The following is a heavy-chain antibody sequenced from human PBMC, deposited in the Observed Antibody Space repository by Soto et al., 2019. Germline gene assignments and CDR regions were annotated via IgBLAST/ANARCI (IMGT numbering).Heavy chain of an antibody. CDR3: ASPQGWYSPRLGDWFDP. J-gene: IGHJ5*02. CDR1: GGSFSGYY. CDR2: INHSGST. D-gene: IGHD6-19*01. Sequence: QVQLQQWGAGLLKPSETLSLTCAVYGGSFSGYYWSWIRQPPGKGLEWIGEINHSGSTNYNPSLKSRVTISVDTSKNQFSLKLSSATAADTAVYYCASPQGWYSPRLGDWFDPWGQGTLVTVSS. V-gene: IGHV4-34*01.